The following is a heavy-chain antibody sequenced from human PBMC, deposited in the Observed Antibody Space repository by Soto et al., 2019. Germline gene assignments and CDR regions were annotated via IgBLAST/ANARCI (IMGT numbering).Heavy chain of an antibody. V-gene: IGHV3-33*01. CDR1: GFTFSNYG. CDR2: IWYDESNK. D-gene: IGHD2-21*01. Sequence: QVQLVESGGGVVQPGRSLRLSCAASGFTFSNYGMHWVRQAPGKGLEWVAVIWYDESNKYYGDSVKGQFTISRDNSKNTLYLQMNSLRAEDTAVYYCARGYCGNEICRPDYWGQGTLVTVSS. CDR3: ARGYCGNEICRPDY. J-gene: IGHJ4*02.